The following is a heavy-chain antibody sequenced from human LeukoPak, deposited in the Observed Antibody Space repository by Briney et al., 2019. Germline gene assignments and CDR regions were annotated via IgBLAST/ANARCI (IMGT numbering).Heavy chain of an antibody. CDR3: ARGTYYYGSGSSPYDY. CDR1: GGSISSSSYY. D-gene: IGHD3-10*01. J-gene: IGHJ4*02. CDR2: IYYSGST. Sequence: SETLPLTCTVSGGSISSSSYYWGWIRQPPGKGLEWIGSIYYSGSTYYNPSLKSRVTISVDTSKNQFSLKLSSVTAADTAVYYCARGTYYYGSGSSPYDYWGQGTLVTVSS. V-gene: IGHV4-39*07.